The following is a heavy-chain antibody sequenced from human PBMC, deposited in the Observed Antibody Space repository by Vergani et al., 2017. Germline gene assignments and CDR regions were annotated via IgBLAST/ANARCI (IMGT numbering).Heavy chain of an antibody. CDR2: ISGSGGST. V-gene: IGHV3-23*01. Sequence: EVQRLESGGGLVQLGGSLSPSSAASGFTFSSYAMSWVRQAPGKGLEWVSAISGSGGSTYYADSVKGRFTISRDNSKNTLYLQMNSLRAEDTAVYYCAQELLPVSDYWGQGTLVIVSS. J-gene: IGHJ4*02. CDR3: AQELLPVSDY. CDR1: GFTFSSYA. D-gene: IGHD1-26*01.